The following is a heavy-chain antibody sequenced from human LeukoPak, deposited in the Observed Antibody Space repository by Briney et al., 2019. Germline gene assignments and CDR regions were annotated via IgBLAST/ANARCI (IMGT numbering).Heavy chain of an antibody. V-gene: IGHV1-69*13. CDR1: GGPFSSYA. Sequence: SVKVSCKASGGPFSSYAISWVRQAPGQGLEWMGGLIPIFGTANYAQKFQGRVTITADESTSTAYMELSSLRSEDTAVYYCARDRSYGFSRAFDIWGQGTMVTVSS. J-gene: IGHJ3*02. CDR2: LIPIFGTA. D-gene: IGHD5-18*01. CDR3: ARDRSYGFSRAFDI.